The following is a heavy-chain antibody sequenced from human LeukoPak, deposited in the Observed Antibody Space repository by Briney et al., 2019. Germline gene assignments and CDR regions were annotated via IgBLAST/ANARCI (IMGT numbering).Heavy chain of an antibody. CDR2: INPSGGST. CDR3: ARDEGTVTTI. D-gene: IGHD4-17*01. Sequence: VKASCKASGYTFTSYGINWVRQAPGQGLEWMGIINPSGGSTSYAQKFQGRVTMTRDTSTSTVYMELSSLRSEDTAVYYCARDEGTVTTIWGQGTLVTVSS. V-gene: IGHV1-46*01. J-gene: IGHJ4*02. CDR1: GYTFTSYG.